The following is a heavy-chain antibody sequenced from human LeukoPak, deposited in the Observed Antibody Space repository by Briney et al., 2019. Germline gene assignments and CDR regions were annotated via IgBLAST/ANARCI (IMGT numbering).Heavy chain of an antibody. J-gene: IGHJ6*03. CDR2: ISAYNGNT. V-gene: IGHV1-18*01. D-gene: IGHD3-10*01. CDR3: ARARASGWFGELPPYYYMDV. CDR1: GYTFTSYG. Sequence: ASVKVSCKASGYTFTSYGISWVRQAPGQGLEWMGWISAYNGNTNYAQKLQGRVTMTTDTSTSTAYMELRSLRSDDTAVYYCARARASGWFGELPPYYYMDVWGKGTTVTVSS.